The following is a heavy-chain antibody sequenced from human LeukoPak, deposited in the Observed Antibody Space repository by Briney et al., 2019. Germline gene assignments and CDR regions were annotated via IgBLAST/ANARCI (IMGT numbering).Heavy chain of an antibody. J-gene: IGHJ4*02. CDR1: GGTFSSYA. CDR2: IIPIFGTA. V-gene: IGHV1-69*13. CDR3: AGGDYDFWSGYSHPYYFDY. Sequence: SVKVSCKASGGTFSSYAISWVRQAPGQGLEWMGGIIPIFGTANYAQKFQGRVTITADESTSTAYMELSSLRSEDTAVYYCAGGDYDFWSGYSHPYYFDYWGQGTLVTVSS. D-gene: IGHD3-3*01.